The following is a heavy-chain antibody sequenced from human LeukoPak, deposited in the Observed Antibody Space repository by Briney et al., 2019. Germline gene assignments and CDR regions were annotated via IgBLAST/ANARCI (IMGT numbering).Heavy chain of an antibody. CDR2: VFYSGNT. J-gene: IGHJ5*02. CDR3: ARARDDYINNWFDP. Sequence: SETLSLTCAVYGGSFSGYYWNWIRQPPGKGLEWIGYVFYSGNTNYNPSLKSRVTISVDASKSQLSLKLSSVTAADTAVYYCARARDDYINNWFDPWGQGTLVTVSS. D-gene: IGHD5-24*01. CDR1: GGSFSGYY. V-gene: IGHV4-59*01.